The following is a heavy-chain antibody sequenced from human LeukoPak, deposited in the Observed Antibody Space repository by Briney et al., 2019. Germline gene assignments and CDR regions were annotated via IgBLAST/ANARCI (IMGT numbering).Heavy chain of an antibody. D-gene: IGHD3-22*01. CDR2: INPNSGGT. CDR1: GYTFTGYY. V-gene: IGHV1-2*04. Sequence: ASVKVSCKASGYTFTGYYMHWVRQAPGQGLEWMGWINPNSGGTNYAQKFQGWVTMTRDTSISTAYMELSRLRSDDTAVYYCARGPYYYDSSGYYAYWGQGTQVTVSS. CDR3: ARGPYYYDSSGYYAY. J-gene: IGHJ4*02.